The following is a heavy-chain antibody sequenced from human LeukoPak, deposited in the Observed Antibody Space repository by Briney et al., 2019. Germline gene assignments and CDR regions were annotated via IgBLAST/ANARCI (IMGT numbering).Heavy chain of an antibody. D-gene: IGHD3-16*01. J-gene: IGHJ4*02. CDR3: AKGDSYDPFEH. CDR2: IYSNGDA. CDR1: GLTVTNNY. Sequence: PGGSLRLSCAASGLTVTNNYWNWVRQPPGKGPEWISLIYSNGDARYADSVKGRFTFSRDNSKNTLYLQMNSLRAEDTAVYYCAKGDSYDPFEHWGLGTQVTVSS. V-gene: IGHV3-66*01.